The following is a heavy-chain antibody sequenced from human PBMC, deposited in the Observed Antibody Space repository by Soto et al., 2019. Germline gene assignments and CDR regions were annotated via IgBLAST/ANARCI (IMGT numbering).Heavy chain of an antibody. CDR2: ISSGSSYI. J-gene: IGHJ4*02. Sequence: EVPLVESGGGLVKPGGSLRLSCAASAFTFSTYSMNWVRQAPGKGLEWVSSISSGSSYIYYADLVKGRFIMSRDNAKNSLYLQMNSLRAEDTAVYYCARGGAVDYWGQGTLVTVSS. D-gene: IGHD3-10*01. V-gene: IGHV3-21*01. CDR3: ARGGAVDY. CDR1: AFTFSTYS.